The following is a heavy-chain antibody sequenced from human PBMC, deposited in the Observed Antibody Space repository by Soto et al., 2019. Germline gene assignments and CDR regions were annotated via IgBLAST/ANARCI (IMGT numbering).Heavy chain of an antibody. CDR2: INHSGST. J-gene: IGHJ4*02. D-gene: IGHD1-26*01. CDR1: GGSFSGYY. Sequence: SETLSLTCAVYGGSFSGYYWSWIRQPPGRGLEWIGEINHSGSTNYNPSLKSRVTISVDTSKNQFSLKLSSVTAADTAVYYCARVRPFTYSGRYQRGPFDYWGQGTLVTVSS. V-gene: IGHV4-34*01. CDR3: ARVRPFTYSGRYQRGPFDY.